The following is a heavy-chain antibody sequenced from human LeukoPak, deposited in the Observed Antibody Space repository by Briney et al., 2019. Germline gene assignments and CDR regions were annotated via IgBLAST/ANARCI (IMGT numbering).Heavy chain of an antibody. CDR1: GGSISSYY. V-gene: IGHV4-4*07. J-gene: IGHJ5*02. D-gene: IGHD3-10*01. CDR2: IYTSGST. Sequence: SETLSLTCTVSGGSISSYYWSWIRQPAGKGLEWIGRIYTSGSTNYNPSLKSRVTMSVDTSKNQFSLKLSSVTAADTAVYYCARDRHYYYGSGSYCGEFDPWGQGTLVTVSS. CDR3: ARDRHYYYGSGSYCGEFDP.